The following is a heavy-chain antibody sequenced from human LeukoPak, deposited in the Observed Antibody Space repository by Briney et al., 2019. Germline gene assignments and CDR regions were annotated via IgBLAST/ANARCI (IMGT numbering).Heavy chain of an antibody. D-gene: IGHD1-1*01. V-gene: IGHV5-51*01. CDR2: IYPGDSDT. J-gene: IGHJ6*03. Sequence: GESLKISCRGSGYTFSNYWIAWVRHMPGNGLEWMGIIYPGDSDTKSSPSFQGQVSIPADKSINTAYLQWSSVKASDTAIYYCARLGTPYYYYYMDVWGKGTTVTVSS. CDR1: GYTFSNYW. CDR3: ARLGTPYYYYYMDV.